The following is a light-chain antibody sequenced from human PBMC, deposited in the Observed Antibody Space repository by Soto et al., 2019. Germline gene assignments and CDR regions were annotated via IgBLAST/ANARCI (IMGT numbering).Light chain of an antibody. CDR1: SSDVGSYNV. CDR3: CTYEPSSPLLYV. Sequence: QSALTQPASVSGSPGQSITISCTGTSSDVGSYNVVSWYQQHPGKAPKPMIYEVSKRPSGVSNRFSGSKSGNTASLTISGLQDADEDDDYCCTYEPSSPLLYVFGAGTKVTVL. J-gene: IGLJ1*01. CDR2: EVS. V-gene: IGLV2-23*02.